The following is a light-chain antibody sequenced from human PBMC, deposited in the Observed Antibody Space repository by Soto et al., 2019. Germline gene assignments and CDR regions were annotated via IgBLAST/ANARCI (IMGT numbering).Light chain of an antibody. CDR2: NDN. J-gene: IGLJ3*02. Sequence: QSVLTQPPSESGTPGQRVTISCSGSRSNIGSNAVSWYQQLPGTAPKLLIYNDNQRPSGVPDRFSASKSGTSASLAISGLQSEDEADYYCAAWDDSLNARGVFGGGTKVTVL. CDR1: RSNIGSNA. V-gene: IGLV1-44*01. CDR3: AAWDDSLNARGV.